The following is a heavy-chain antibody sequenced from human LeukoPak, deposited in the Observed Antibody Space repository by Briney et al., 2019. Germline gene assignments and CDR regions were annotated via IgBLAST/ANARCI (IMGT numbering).Heavy chain of an antibody. CDR3: AKGGSYGGAFDI. V-gene: IGHV1-3*01. J-gene: IGHJ3*02. CDR1: GGTFSSYA. CDR2: TNGGNGDT. D-gene: IGHD1-26*01. Sequence: ASVKVSCKASGGTFSSYAISWVRQAPGQRLEWMGWTNGGNGDTKYSQKFQGRVTITRDTSASTAYMELSSLRSEDTAVYYCAKGGSYGGAFDIWGQGTMVIVSS.